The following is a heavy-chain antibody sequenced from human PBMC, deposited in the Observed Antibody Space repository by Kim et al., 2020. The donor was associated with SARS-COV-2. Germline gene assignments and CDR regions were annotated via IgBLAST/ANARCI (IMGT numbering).Heavy chain of an antibody. J-gene: IGHJ3*02. Sequence: GGSLRLSCAASGFTFSNDAMSWVRQAPGKGLAWISSIDGRGGSTDYADSVKGRFTISRDKSKNTLYLQMNSLRAEDTGEYYCAKEGGYSYGKMGSYPFDIWGQGTMVTVSS. CDR1: GFTFSNDA. CDR2: IDGRGGST. CDR3: AKEGGYSYGKMGSYPFDI. D-gene: IGHD5-18*01. V-gene: IGHV3-23*01.